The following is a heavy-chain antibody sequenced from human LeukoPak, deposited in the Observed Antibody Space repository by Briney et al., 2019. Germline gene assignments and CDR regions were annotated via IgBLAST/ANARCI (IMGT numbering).Heavy chain of an antibody. D-gene: IGHD1-26*01. CDR1: GGSISSGSYY. CDR2: IYTSGST. CDR3: ARGTVGSRGFDY. J-gene: IGHJ4*02. Sequence: SQTLSLTCTVSGGSISSGSYYWSCIRHPAGKGLEWIGRIYTSGSTNYNPSLKSRVTISVDTSKNQFSLKLSSVTAADTAVYYCARGTVGSRGFDYWGQGTLVTVSS. V-gene: IGHV4-61*02.